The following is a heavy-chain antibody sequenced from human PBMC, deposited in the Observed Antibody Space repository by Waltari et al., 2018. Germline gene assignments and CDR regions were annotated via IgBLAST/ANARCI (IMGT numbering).Heavy chain of an antibody. D-gene: IGHD6-19*01. CDR1: GGTFSSYT. CDR3: ARAKFTEGIAVAGTIWFDP. Sequence: QVQLVQSGAEVKKPGSSVKVSCKASGGTFSSYTISWVRQAPGQGLEWMGRIIPILGIANYAQKFQGRVTITADKSTSTAYMELSSLRSEDTAVYYCARAKFTEGIAVAGTIWFDPWGQGTLVTVSS. V-gene: IGHV1-69*02. J-gene: IGHJ5*02. CDR2: IIPILGIA.